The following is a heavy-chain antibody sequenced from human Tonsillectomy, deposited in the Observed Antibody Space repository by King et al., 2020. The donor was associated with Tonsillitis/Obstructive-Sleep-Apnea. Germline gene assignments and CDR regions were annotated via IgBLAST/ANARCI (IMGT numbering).Heavy chain of an antibody. CDR3: ASSRNGDYAIFEY. Sequence: VQLVESGGGVVQPGRSLRLSCAASGFTFSSYGMHWVRQAPGKGLEWVAVIWYDGSNEYYADSVKGRFTISRDNSKNTLYLQMNSLRAEDTALYHCASSRNGDYAIFEYWGQGTLVTVSS. D-gene: IGHD4-17*01. CDR1: GFTFSSYG. V-gene: IGHV3-33*01. J-gene: IGHJ4*02. CDR2: IWYDGSNE.